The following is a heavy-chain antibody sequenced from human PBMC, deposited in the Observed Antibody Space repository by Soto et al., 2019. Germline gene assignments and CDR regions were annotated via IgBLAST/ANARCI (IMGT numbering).Heavy chain of an antibody. CDR2: ISGSGGST. CDR1: GFTFSSYA. V-gene: IGHV3-23*01. D-gene: IGHD2-8*01. Sequence: GGSLRLSCAASGFTFSSYAMSWVRQAPGKGLEWVSAISGSGGSTYYADSVKGRFTISRDNSKNTLYLQMNSLRAEDTAVYYCAKGFNIVLMVYAIEPPDYWGQGTLVTVSS. CDR3: AKGFNIVLMVYAIEPPDY. J-gene: IGHJ4*02.